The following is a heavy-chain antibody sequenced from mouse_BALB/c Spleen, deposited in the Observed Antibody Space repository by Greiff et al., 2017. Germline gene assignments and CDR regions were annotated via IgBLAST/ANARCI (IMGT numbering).Heavy chain of an antibody. V-gene: IGHV1-62-2*01. CDR2: INPGTGSL. CDR1: GYTFTNYC. D-gene: IGHD2-14*01. CDR3: ARHEDRNDVRYLDY. Sequence: VQLQQSGAGLVKPGASVKLSCKASGYTFTNYCMHWVKQRPGQGLEWIGYINPGTGSLKYNQKFKDKATLTADKSSSTVYMELSRLTSEDSAVYYCARHEDRNDVRYLDYWGQGTTLTVAA. J-gene: IGHJ2*01.